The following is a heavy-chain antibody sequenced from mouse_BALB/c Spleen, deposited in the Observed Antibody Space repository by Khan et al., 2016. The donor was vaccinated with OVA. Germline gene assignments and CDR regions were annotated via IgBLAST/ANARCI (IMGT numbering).Heavy chain of an antibody. CDR1: GYTFTDYN. Sequence: VRLQQSGPELVKPGASVKIPCKASGYTFTDYNMDWVKQSHGKSLEWIGDINPNNGDTFYNQKFKGKATLTVDKSSSTAYMELRSLTYEDTAVYFGSRGGYGGFAYWGQGTLVTVSA. J-gene: IGHJ3*01. V-gene: IGHV1-18*01. CDR3: SRGGYGGFAY. CDR2: INPNNGDT. D-gene: IGHD1-1*01.